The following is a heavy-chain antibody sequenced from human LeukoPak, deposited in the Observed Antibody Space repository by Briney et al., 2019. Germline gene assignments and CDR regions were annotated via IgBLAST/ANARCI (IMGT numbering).Heavy chain of an antibody. CDR1: GFTFSSYG. V-gene: IGHV3-30*18. Sequence: PGGSLRLSCAASGFTFSSYGMHWVRQAPGKGLEWVAVISYDGSNKYYADSVKGRFTISRDNSKNTLYLQMNSLRAEDTAVYYCAKGLSQWVAAPDRGMDVWGQGTTVTVSS. D-gene: IGHD6-13*01. CDR3: AKGLSQWVAAPDRGMDV. CDR2: ISYDGSNK. J-gene: IGHJ6*02.